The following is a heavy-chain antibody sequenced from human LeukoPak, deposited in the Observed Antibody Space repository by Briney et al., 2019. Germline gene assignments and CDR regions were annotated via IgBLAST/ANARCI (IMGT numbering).Heavy chain of an antibody. D-gene: IGHD6-13*01. CDR1: VYTFTSYY. J-gene: IGHJ3*02. CDR3: ARWGCRIAGVNAFDI. V-gene: IGHV1-46*01. CDR2: INPSGGST. Sequence: ASVTVSFKASVYTFTSYYMHWLRQAPRQGLEWMGIINPSGGSTSYAQKFQGRVTMTRDTSTSSVYMELSSLRSEDTAVYYCARWGCRIAGVNAFDIWGQGTMVTVSS.